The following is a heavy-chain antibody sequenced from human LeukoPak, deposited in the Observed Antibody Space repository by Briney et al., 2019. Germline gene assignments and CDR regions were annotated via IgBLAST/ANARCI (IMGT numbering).Heavy chain of an antibody. CDR1: GFMFSSYA. CDR3: AKWGWGNYYDSSGYYSTFDY. J-gene: IGHJ4*02. D-gene: IGHD3-22*01. Sequence: GGSLRLSCAASGFMFSSYAMSWVRQAPGKGLEWVSAISGSGGSTYYADSVKGRFTISRDNSKNTLYLQMNSLRAEDTAVYYCAKWGWGNYYDSSGYYSTFDYWGQGTLVTVSS. CDR2: ISGSGGST. V-gene: IGHV3-23*01.